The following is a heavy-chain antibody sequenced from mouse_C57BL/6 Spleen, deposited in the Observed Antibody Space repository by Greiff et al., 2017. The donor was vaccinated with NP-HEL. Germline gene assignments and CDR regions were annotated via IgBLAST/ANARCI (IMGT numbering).Heavy chain of an antibody. V-gene: IGHV3-2*02. CDR2: ISYRGST. Sequence: EVKLMESGPGLVKPSQSLSLTCTATGYSITSDYAWNWIRQLPGNKLEWMGNISYRGSTSYNPSLKSRNSITRDTSKNKFFLQLHSVTTEDTATYYCARSIMANWGQGTTLTVSS. CDR3: ARSIMAN. J-gene: IGHJ2*01. CDR1: GYSITSDYA.